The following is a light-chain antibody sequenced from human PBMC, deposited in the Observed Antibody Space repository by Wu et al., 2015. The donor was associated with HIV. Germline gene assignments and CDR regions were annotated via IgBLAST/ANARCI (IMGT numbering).Light chain of an antibody. V-gene: IGKV3-20*01. CDR2: GAS. Sequence: EIVLTQSPGTLSLSPGERATLSCRASQSVSSSYLAWYQQKPGQAPRLLIYGASNRATGIPDRFSGSGSGTDFTLTITRLEPEDFAVYYCQQYGNSLPTFGQRTKVEIK. CDR1: QSVSSSY. CDR3: QQYGNSLPT. J-gene: IGKJ1*01.